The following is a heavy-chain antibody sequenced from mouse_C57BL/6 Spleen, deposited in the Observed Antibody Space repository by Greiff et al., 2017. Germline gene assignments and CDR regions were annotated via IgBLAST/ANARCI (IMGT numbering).Heavy chain of an antibody. D-gene: IGHD1-1*01. CDR1: GYTFTDYE. CDR2: IDPETGGT. CDR3: KRRSTKVVATDCFDY. V-gene: IGHV1-15*01. J-gene: IGHJ2*01. Sequence: QVQLQQSGAELVKPGASVTLSCKASGYTFTDYEMHWVKQTPGRGLEWIGAIDPETGGTAYNQKFKGKAILTADKSSSTAYMELRSLTSEDSAVYYYKRRSTKVVATDCFDYWGQGTTLTVSS.